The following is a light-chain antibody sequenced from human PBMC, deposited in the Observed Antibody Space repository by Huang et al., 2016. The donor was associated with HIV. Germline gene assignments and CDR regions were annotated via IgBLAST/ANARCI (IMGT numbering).Light chain of an antibody. V-gene: IGKV1-NL1*01. CDR3: QQSYGVPLT. J-gene: IGKJ4*01. Sequence: DIQMTQSPSSLSASVGDRVTITCRASQGIRNSVAWYQHQRGKAPKRLLYGVSRLESGVPSRVSGSGSGTDYTLTISSLEPEDFATYYCQQSYGVPLTFGGGTKVEI. CDR1: QGIRNS. CDR2: GVS.